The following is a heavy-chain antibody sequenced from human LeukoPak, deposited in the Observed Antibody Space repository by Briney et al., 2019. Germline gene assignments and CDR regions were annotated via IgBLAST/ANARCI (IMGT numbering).Heavy chain of an antibody. D-gene: IGHD1-20*01. V-gene: IGHV1-2*02. J-gene: IGHJ4*01. CDR2: INPNSGGT. CDR3: ARGYNWNYFDY. CDR1: GYTFTAYY. Sequence: ASVKVSCKASGYTFTAYYIHWVRQAPGQGLEWMGWINPNSGGTDYAQRFQGRVTMTGDTSISTAYMDLSRLRSDDTAVYYCARGYNWNYFDYWGQEPWSPSPQ.